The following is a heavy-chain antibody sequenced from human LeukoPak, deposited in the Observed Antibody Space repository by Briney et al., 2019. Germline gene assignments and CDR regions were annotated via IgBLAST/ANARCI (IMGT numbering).Heavy chain of an antibody. CDR3: ARENPQTTVPEGMDV. CDR2: IYYSGTT. V-gene: IGHV4-59*01. Sequence: SETLSLTCTVSGGSISYYYWSWIRQSPGKGLEWIGYIYYSGTTNYNPSLKSRVTISVDTSKNQFSLQLRSVTAADTAVYYCARENPQTTVPEGMDVWGQGTTVTVSS. J-gene: IGHJ6*02. D-gene: IGHD4-17*01. CDR1: GGSISYYY.